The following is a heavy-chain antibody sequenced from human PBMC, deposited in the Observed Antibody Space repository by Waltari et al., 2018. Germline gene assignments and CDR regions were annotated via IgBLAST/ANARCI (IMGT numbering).Heavy chain of an antibody. CDR1: GVPFSGYY. CDR2: INHNGNI. J-gene: IGHJ6*02. Sequence: QVQLQQWGAGQLQPSETLSLTCAVYGVPFSGYYWGWILQPPGKGLEWIGEINHNGNINRNPSLRSRLTMLIDTSKSQFALKLNSVTAADTGVYYCVRLEDCTGPGGNCYSADSFAMDVWGQGTMVTVSS. V-gene: IGHV4-34*02. D-gene: IGHD2-15*01. CDR3: VRLEDCTGPGGNCYSADSFAMDV.